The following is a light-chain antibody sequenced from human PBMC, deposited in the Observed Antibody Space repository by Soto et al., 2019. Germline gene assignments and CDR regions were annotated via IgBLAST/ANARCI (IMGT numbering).Light chain of an antibody. Sequence: QPALTQPASVSGSPGQSITIPCTGTSNDIGGYNYVSWYQQFPGKAPKLIIYDVTNRPSGVSFRFSGSKPGNTASLTISGLQAEDEAGYHCSSYSSTSTRRLFGDGTKVTVL. V-gene: IGLV2-14*03. CDR1: SNDIGGYNY. J-gene: IGLJ1*01. CDR2: DVT. CDR3: SSYSSTSTRRL.